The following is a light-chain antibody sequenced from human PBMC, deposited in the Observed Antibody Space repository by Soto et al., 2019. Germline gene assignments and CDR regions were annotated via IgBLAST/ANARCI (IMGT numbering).Light chain of an antibody. V-gene: IGKV1-5*01. CDR3: QQYNSYPT. CDR1: QSINTW. CDR2: DAS. Sequence: DIQMTQSPSTLSASVGDRVTITCRASQSINTWVAWHQQKPGKAPKLLIYDASSLKSGVPSRFSGSGSGTEFTLTISSLQPDDFATYYCQQYNSYPTFGQGTRLEIK. J-gene: IGKJ5*01.